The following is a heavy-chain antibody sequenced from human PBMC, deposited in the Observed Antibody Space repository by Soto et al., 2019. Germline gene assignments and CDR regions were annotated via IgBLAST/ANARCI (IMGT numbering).Heavy chain of an antibody. V-gene: IGHV1-2*04. CDR1: GYTFTGYY. J-gene: IGHJ3*02. CDR3: ARGDYDSSGYPNAFDI. CDR2: INPNSGGT. Sequence: QVQLVQSGAEVKKPGASVKVSCKASGYTFTGYYMHWVRQAPGQGLEWMGWINPNSGGTNYAQKFQGWVTMTRDMSISTAYMELSRLRSDDTAVYYCARGDYDSSGYPNAFDIWGQGTMVTVSS. D-gene: IGHD3-22*01.